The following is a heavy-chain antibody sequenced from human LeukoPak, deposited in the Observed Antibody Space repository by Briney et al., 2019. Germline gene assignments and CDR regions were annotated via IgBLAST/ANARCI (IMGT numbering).Heavy chain of an antibody. CDR3: ARDTAPGSPRYFDY. J-gene: IGHJ4*02. CDR1: GFTFSDYY. CDR2: ISSSGSTI. Sequence: GGSLRLSCAASGFTFSDYYMSWIRQAPGKGLEWVSYISSSGSTIYYADSVKGRFTISRDNAKNSLYLQMNSLRAEDTAVYYWARDTAPGSPRYFDYWGQGTLVTVSS. D-gene: IGHD4-17*01. V-gene: IGHV3-11*04.